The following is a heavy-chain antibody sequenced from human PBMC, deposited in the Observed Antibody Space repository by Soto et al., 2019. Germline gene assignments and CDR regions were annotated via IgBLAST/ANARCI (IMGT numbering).Heavy chain of an antibody. CDR3: ARDRYSGYDLYAFDI. CDR1: GGSISSGGYY. D-gene: IGHD5-12*01. V-gene: IGHV4-31*03. CDR2: IYYSGST. J-gene: IGHJ3*02. Sequence: SETLSLTCTVSGGSISSGGYYWSWIRQHPGKGLEWIGYIYYSGSTYYNPSLKSRVTISVDTSKNQFSLKLSSVTAADTAVYYCARDRYSGYDLYAFDIWGQGTMVTVSS.